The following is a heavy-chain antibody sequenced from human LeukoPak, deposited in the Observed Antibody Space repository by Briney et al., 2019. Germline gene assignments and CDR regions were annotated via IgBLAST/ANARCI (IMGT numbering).Heavy chain of an antibody. J-gene: IGHJ5*02. V-gene: IGHV1-46*01. D-gene: IGHD3-10*01. CDR3: AISGSGSLRGNWFDP. Sequence: ASVKVSCKASGYTFTSYDINWVRQAPGQGLEWMGIINPSGGSTSYAQKFQGRVTMTRDMSTSTVYMELSSLRSEDTAVYYCAISGSGSLRGNWFDPWGQGTLVTVSS. CDR2: INPSGGST. CDR1: GYTFTSYD.